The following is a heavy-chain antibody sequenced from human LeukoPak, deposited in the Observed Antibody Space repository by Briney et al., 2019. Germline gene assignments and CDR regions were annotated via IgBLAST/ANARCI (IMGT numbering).Heavy chain of an antibody. CDR1: GYTFTSYD. Sequence: SVKVSCKASGYTFTSYDINWVRQAPGQGLEWMGGIIPIFGAANYAQKFQGRVTITADKSTSTSYMELSSLRSEDTAVYYCARSSVVTAMVHLEYWGQGTLVTVSS. V-gene: IGHV1-69*06. D-gene: IGHD2-21*02. CDR3: ARSSVVTAMVHLEY. CDR2: IIPIFGAA. J-gene: IGHJ4*02.